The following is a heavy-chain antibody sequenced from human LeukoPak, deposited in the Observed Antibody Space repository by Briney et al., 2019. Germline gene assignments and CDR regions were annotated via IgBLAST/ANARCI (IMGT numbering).Heavy chain of an antibody. CDR1: GYTLTELS. CDR2: FDPEDGET. J-gene: IGHJ6*02. Sequence: ASVKVSCKVSGYTLTELSMHWVRQAPGKGLEWMGGFDPEDGETIYAQKFQGRVTMTEDTSTDTAYMELSSLRSEDTAVYYCASRVANYYYYGMDVWGQGTTVTASS. V-gene: IGHV1-24*01. CDR3: ASRVANYYYYGMDV. D-gene: IGHD5-12*01.